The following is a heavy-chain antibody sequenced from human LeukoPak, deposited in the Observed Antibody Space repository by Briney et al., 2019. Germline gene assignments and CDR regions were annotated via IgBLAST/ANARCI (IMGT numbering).Heavy chain of an antibody. CDR2: IYHSGST. Sequence: SETLSLTCAVSGGSISSSNWWSWVRQPPGKGLEWIGEIYHSGSTNYNPSLKSRVTISVDKSKNQFPLKLSSVTAADTAVYYCARSQGLLWFGELSFPHYFDYWGQGTLVTVSS. CDR1: GGSISSSNW. D-gene: IGHD3-10*01. J-gene: IGHJ4*02. V-gene: IGHV4-4*02. CDR3: ARSQGLLWFGELSFPHYFDY.